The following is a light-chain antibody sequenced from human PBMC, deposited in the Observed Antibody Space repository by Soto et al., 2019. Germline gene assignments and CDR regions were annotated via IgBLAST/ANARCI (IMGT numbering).Light chain of an antibody. J-gene: IGLJ2*01. CDR1: SSDVGGYNY. V-gene: IGLV2-11*01. CDR2: DVS. Sequence: QSALTQPRSVSGSPGQSVTISCTGTSSDVGGYNYVSWYQQHPGKAPKLMIYDVSKRPSGVPDRFSGSKSGNTASLTISGLQADDEADYFCCSYAGRYTLLFGGGTKLTVL. CDR3: CSYAGRYTLL.